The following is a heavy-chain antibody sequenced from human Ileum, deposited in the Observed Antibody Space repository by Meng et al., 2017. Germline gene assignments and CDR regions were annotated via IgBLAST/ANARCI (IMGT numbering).Heavy chain of an antibody. CDR2: SYYDGSS. V-gene: IGHV4-30-4*01. CDR1: GGSITSGDYY. D-gene: IGHD5/OR15-5a*01. J-gene: IGHJ4*02. Sequence: QVQLQESGPGLVKPSQTLSLNCTVSGGSITSGDYYWSWIRQPPGKGLEWIGYSYYDGSSYYNPSLKSRPIISLDASKSQFSLRLTSMTAADTAIYYCTRGGFGYSVPFDFWGQGTLVTVSS. CDR3: TRGGFGYSVPFDF.